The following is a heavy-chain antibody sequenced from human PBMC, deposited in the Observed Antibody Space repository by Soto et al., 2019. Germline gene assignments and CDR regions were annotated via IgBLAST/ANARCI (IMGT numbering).Heavy chain of an antibody. J-gene: IGHJ1*01. V-gene: IGHV3-7*01. D-gene: IGHD6-13*01. CDR1: GFTFSSYW. Sequence: GGSLRLSCAASGFTFSSYWMSWVRQAPGKGLEWVANIKQDGSEKYYVDSVKGRFTISRDNAKNSLYLQMNSLRAEDTAVYYCARDATPRYSSRWPDWGQGTLVTVSS. CDR2: IKQDGSEK. CDR3: ARDATPRYSSRWPD.